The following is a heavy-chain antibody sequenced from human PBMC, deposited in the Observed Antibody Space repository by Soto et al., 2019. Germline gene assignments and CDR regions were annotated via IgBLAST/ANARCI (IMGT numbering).Heavy chain of an antibody. D-gene: IGHD2-8*02. CDR1: GFTFSTYG. CDR3: VNVSLVNDSRPGGVSHI. V-gene: IGHV3-30*03. Sequence: QVQLVESGGGVVQPGRSLRLSCAASGFTFSTYGMHWVRQAPGKGPQWVALISYDGSKKYYADSVTGRFTISRDNSKCAVFLQMISLKAEDTALYFCVNVSLVNDSRPGGVSHIWGRGTMVAVSS. CDR2: ISYDGSKK. J-gene: IGHJ3*02.